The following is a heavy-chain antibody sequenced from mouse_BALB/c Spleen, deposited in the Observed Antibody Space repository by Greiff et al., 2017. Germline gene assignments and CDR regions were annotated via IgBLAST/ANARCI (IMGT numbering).Heavy chain of an antibody. CDR3: AVTTGYWYFDV. D-gene: IGHD2-12*01. CDR1: GYSITSGYY. V-gene: IGHV3-6*02. J-gene: IGHJ1*01. Sequence: EVKLMESGPGLVKPSQSLSLTCSVTGYSITSGYYWNWIRQFPGNKLEWMGYISYDGSNNYNPSLKNRISITRDTSKNQFFLKLNSVTTEDTATYYCAVTTGYWYFDVWGAGTTVTVSS. CDR2: ISYDGSN.